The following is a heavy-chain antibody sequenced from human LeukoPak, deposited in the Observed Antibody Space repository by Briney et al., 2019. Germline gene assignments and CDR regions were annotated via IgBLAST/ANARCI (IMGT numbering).Heavy chain of an antibody. CDR2: IYTTGMT. Sequence: SETLSLTCSVSSASINSYWWSWIRQPAGKGLEFIGRIYTTGMTNYNPSLKSRVSMSVDTSKNQFSLELRSVTAADTAVYFCARAGYTISSYRFDYWGQGALVTVSS. V-gene: IGHV4-4*07. CDR1: SASINSYW. CDR3: ARAGYTISSYRFDY. J-gene: IGHJ4*02. D-gene: IGHD3-16*02.